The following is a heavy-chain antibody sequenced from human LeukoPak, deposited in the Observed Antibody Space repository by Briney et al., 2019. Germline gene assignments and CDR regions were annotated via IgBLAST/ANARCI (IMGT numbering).Heavy chain of an antibody. CDR1: GFTFSSYA. CDR3: AKDYSGSYDAFDI. V-gene: IGHV3-23*01. CDR2: ISGSGGST. Sequence: GGSLRLSCAASGFTFSSYAMSWVRQVPGKGLEWVSAISGSGGSTYYADSVKGRFTISRDNSKNTLYLQMNSLRAEDTAVYYCAKDYSGSYDAFDIWGQGTMVTVSS. D-gene: IGHD3-10*01. J-gene: IGHJ3*02.